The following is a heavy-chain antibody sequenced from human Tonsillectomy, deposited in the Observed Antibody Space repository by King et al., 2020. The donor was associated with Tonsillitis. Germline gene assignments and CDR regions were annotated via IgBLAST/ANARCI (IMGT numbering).Heavy chain of an antibody. CDR3: ARDLWQNVAQSPPWSDL. J-gene: IGHJ4*02. CDR2: IIPILGMR. Sequence: VQLVQSGAEVKKPGSSVNVSCKASGGSFSNYAINWVRQAPGQGLEWMGRIIPILGMRNYAQKFQGRVTITADKSTSTAYMELNTLRSEDTAVYYCARDLWQNVAQSPPWSDLGGQGSLVTASS. V-gene: IGHV1-69*04. CDR1: GGSFSNYA. D-gene: IGHD3-3*01.